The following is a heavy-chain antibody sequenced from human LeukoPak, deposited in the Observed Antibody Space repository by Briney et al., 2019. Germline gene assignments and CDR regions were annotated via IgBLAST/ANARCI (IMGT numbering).Heavy chain of an antibody. V-gene: IGHV4-39*07. CDR3: ARDPAQGTTSSWWFDP. J-gene: IGHJ5*02. CDR1: GGSISSYY. Sequence: SETLSLTCTVSGGSISSYYWGWIRQPPGKGLEWIGSIYYSGSTYYNPSLKSRVTISVDTSKNQFSLKLSSVTAADTAVYYCARDPAQGTTSSWWFDPWGQGTLVTVSS. D-gene: IGHD1-7*01. CDR2: IYYSGST.